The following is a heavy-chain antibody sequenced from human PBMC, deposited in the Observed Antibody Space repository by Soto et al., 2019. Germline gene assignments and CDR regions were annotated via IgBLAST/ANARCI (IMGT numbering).Heavy chain of an antibody. D-gene: IGHD5-18*01. CDR2: IAAGRDAT. V-gene: IGHV3-23*01. CDR1: GFTFSDHA. J-gene: IGHJ4*02. CDR3: AKVDRDTEDDY. Sequence: GGSLRLSCATSGFTFSDHAMTWVRQAPGKGLEWVSAIAAGRDATSYADSVKGRFIVSRDKSENTLYLQMNSLRAEDTAVYYCAKVDRDTEDDYWGQGTLVTVSS.